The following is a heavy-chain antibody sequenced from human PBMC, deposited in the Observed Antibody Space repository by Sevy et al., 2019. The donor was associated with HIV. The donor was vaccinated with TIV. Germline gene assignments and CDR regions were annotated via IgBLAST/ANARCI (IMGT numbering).Heavy chain of an antibody. CDR2: ISSSSSYI. CDR1: GFTFNSYW. CDR3: ARAPENYCSGGSCYHH. Sequence: GGSLRLSCAASGFTFNSYWMSWVRQAPGKGLEWVSSISSSSSYIYYADSVKGRFTISRDNAKNSLYLQMNSLRAEDTAVYYCARAPENYCSGGSCYHHWGQGTLVTVSS. J-gene: IGHJ5*02. D-gene: IGHD2-15*01. V-gene: IGHV3-21*01.